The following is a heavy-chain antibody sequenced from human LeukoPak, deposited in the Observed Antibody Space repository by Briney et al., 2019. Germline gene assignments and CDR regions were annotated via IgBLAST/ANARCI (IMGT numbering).Heavy chain of an antibody. D-gene: IGHD3-22*01. CDR1: GFTFSSYG. CDR2: ISSDGGST. J-gene: IGHJ4*02. Sequence: PGGSLRLSCSASGFTFSSYGMQWVRQAPGKGLEYVSAISSDGGSTYYADSVKGRFTISRDNTKNTLYVQMNSLRAEDTAVYYCARAPADSSGYYYSFDYWGQGTLVTVSS. V-gene: IGHV3-64*04. CDR3: ARAPADSSGYYYSFDY.